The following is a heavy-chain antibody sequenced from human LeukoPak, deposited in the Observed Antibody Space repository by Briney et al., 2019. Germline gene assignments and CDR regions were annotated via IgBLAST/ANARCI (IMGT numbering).Heavy chain of an antibody. CDR2: IYYSGST. CDR1: GGSISNYY. D-gene: IGHD6-13*01. CDR3: ARRVYRSGYDAFDI. V-gene: IGHV4-59*01. Sequence: SETLSLTCTVSGGSISNYYWSWIRQPPGKGREWIGYIYYSGSTNYNPSLKSRVTISVDTSKNQFSLKLSSVTAADTAVYYCARRVYRSGYDAFDIWGQGTMVTVSS. J-gene: IGHJ3*02.